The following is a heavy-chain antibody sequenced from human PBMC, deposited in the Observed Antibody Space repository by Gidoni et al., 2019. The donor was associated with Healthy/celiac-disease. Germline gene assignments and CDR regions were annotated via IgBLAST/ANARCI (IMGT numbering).Heavy chain of an antibody. V-gene: IGHV3-15*07. CDR2: IKSKTDGGTT. D-gene: IGHD6-13*01. J-gene: IGHJ4*02. CDR1: GFTFRHAW. Sequence: EVQLVESGGGLVKLGGSLRLSCAASGFTFRHAWMNWVRQAPGKGLEWVGRIKSKTDGGTTDYAAPVKGRFTISRDDSKNTLYLQMNSLKTEDTAVYYCTTDLSSSWFLFVDYWGQGTLVTVSS. CDR3: TTDLSSSWFLFVDY.